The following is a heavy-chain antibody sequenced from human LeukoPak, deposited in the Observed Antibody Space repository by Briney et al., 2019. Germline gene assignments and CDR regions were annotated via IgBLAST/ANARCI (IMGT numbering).Heavy chain of an antibody. J-gene: IGHJ3*02. V-gene: IGHV4-59*01. CDR3: ARAASAIGAFDI. Sequence: SETLSLTCTVSGGSISSYYWSWIRQPPGKGLEWIGYVYYSGSTNYNPSLKSRVTISVDTSNNQFSLNLSSVTAADTAVYYCARAASAIGAFDIWGQGTMVTVSS. CDR1: GGSISSYY. CDR2: VYYSGST.